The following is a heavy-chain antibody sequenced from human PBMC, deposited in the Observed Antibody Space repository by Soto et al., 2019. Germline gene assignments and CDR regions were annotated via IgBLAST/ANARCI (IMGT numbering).Heavy chain of an antibody. D-gene: IGHD1-26*01. CDR1: GFTFTSSA. CDR2: ISTDNGNT. CDR3: ARDLGSGSYKRLDS. Sequence: ASVKVSCKASGFTFTSSAVQWVRQARGQRLEWMGWISTDNGNTNCAQKLQGRVTLTTDTSTSTAYMELRSLRSDDTAVYYCARDLGSGSYKRLDSWGQGTLVTVSS. J-gene: IGHJ4*02. V-gene: IGHV1-18*01.